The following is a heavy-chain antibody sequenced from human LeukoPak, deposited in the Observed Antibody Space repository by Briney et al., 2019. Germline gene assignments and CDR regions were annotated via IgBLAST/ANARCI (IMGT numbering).Heavy chain of an antibody. CDR1: GFTFCIYG. V-gene: IGHV3-33*01. Sequence: GRSLRLSCAASGFTFCIYGMQWARQVPGKGLVWVAAIWCGGSRKYYADSVKGRLTISRDNSKNTLYLQMNSLRAEDTAVYYCARDLEDSTPFGAFDMWGQGTMVTVSS. J-gene: IGHJ3*02. D-gene: IGHD2/OR15-2a*01. CDR3: ARDLEDSTPFGAFDM. CDR2: IWCGGSRK.